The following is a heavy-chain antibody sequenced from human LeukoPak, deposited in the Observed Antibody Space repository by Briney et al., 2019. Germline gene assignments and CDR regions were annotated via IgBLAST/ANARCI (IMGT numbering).Heavy chain of an antibody. CDR3: AKANHDYSTLYSAFRLPPVDV. Sequence: ASVKVSCKASGYTFTGYYMHWMRQAPGRGLEWMGSINPNTGGTNCAQKFQGRVTMTRDTSISTAYMELSRLTSDDTAVYYCAKANHDYSTLYSAFRLPPVDVWGKGTTVTVSS. CDR2: INPNTGGT. J-gene: IGHJ6*04. V-gene: IGHV1-2*02. CDR1: GYTFTGYY. D-gene: IGHD4-11*01.